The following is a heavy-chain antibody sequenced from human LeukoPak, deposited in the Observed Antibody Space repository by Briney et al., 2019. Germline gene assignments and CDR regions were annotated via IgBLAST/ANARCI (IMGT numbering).Heavy chain of an antibody. CDR1: GYSFTSYW. J-gene: IGHJ4*02. CDR3: ARAGYYGSGSYYIFDY. CDR2: IDPSDSYT. V-gene: IGHV5-10-1*01. D-gene: IGHD3-10*01. Sequence: GESLKISCKGSGYSFTSYWISWVRQMPEKGLEWMGRIDPSDSYTNYSPSFQGHVTISADKSISTAYLQWSSLKASDTAMYYCARAGYYGSGSYYIFDYWGQGTLVTVSS.